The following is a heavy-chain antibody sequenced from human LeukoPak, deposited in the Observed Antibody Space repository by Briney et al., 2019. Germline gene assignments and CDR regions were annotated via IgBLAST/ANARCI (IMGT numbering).Heavy chain of an antibody. CDR3: AKDFVVVPGNVNYFDY. D-gene: IGHD2-21*02. V-gene: IGHV3-23*01. J-gene: IGHJ4*02. Sequence: GRSLRLSCAASGFTFDDYAMYWVRQAPGKGLEWVSGISGSGDNTYYADSVKGRFTVSRDNSKNTLYVQMKSLRAEDTAVYYCAKDFVVVPGNVNYFDYWGQGTLVTVSS. CDR2: ISGSGDNT. CDR1: GFTFDDYA.